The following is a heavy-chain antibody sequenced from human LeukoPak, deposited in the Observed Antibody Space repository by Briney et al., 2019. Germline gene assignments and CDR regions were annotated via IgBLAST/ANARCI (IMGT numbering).Heavy chain of an antibody. J-gene: IGHJ6*02. Sequence: ASVNDSCKASGCTFTSYYMHWVRQPAGQGLEWMGIINPSGGSTSYAQKFQGRVTMTRDTSTSTVYMELSSLRSEDTAVYYCARDLSSSSDYYCYYGMDVWGQGTRVTVSS. V-gene: IGHV1-46*01. CDR3: ARDLSSSSDYYCYYGMDV. D-gene: IGHD6-6*01. CDR1: GCTFTSYY. CDR2: INPSGGST.